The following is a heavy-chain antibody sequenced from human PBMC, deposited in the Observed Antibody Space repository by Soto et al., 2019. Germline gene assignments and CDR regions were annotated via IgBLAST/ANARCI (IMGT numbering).Heavy chain of an antibody. J-gene: IGHJ5*02. D-gene: IGHD3-10*01. CDR3: TLCVGELLGPLGNWFDP. V-gene: IGHV1-24*01. CDR2: FDPEDGET. CDR1: GYTLTELS. Sequence: ASVKVSCKVSGYTLTELSMHWVRQAPGKGLEWMGGFDPEDGETIYAQKFQGRVTMTEDTSTDTAYMELSSLRSEDTAVYYCTLCVGELLGPLGNWFDPWGQGTSVTVSS.